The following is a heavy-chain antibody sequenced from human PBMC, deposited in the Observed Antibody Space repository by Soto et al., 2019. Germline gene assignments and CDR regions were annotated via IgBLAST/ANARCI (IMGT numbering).Heavy chain of an antibody. V-gene: IGHV4-59*01. CDR3: AIIAGARGWFDP. Sequence: SETLSLTCTVSGGSISSYYWSWIRQPPGKGLEWIGYIYYSGSTNYNPSLKSRVTISVDTSKNQFSLKLSSVTAADTAVYYCAIIAGARGWFDPWGQGSLVNGS. J-gene: IGHJ5*02. D-gene: IGHD3-16*01. CDR2: IYYSGST. CDR1: GGSISSYY.